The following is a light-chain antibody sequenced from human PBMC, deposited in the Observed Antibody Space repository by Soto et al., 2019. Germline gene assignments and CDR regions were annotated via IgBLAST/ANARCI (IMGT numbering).Light chain of an antibody. V-gene: IGLV2-11*01. J-gene: IGLJ1*01. CDR2: DVS. Sequence: QSVLTQPRSVSGSPGQSVTISCTGTSSDVGGYNYVSWYQQHPGKAPKLMIYDVSKRPSGVPDRFSGSKSGNTASPTISGLQAEDEAAYYCCSYAGSYPYVFRTGTKVTVL. CDR3: CSYAGSYPYV. CDR1: SSDVGGYNY.